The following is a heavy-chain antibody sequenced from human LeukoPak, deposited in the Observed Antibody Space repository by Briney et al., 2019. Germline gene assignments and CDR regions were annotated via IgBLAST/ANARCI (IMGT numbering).Heavy chain of an antibody. Sequence: ASVKVSCKASGYTFTSYAMHWVRQAPGQRLEWMGRINPNSGGTNYAQKFQGRVTMTRDTSISTAYMELSRLRSDDTAVYYCARDRRRRGYGGGQPDYWGQGTLVTVSS. V-gene: IGHV1-2*06. J-gene: IGHJ4*02. D-gene: IGHD4-23*01. CDR3: ARDRRRRGYGGGQPDY. CDR2: INPNSGGT. CDR1: GYTFTSYA.